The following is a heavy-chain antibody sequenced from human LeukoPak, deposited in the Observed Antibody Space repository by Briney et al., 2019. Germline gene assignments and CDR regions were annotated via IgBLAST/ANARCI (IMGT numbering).Heavy chain of an antibody. V-gene: IGHV4-4*07. Sequence: SETLSLTCTVSGGSISSYYWSWIRQPAGKGLEWIGRIYTSGSTNYNPSLKSRVTMSVDTSKNQFSLKLSSVTAADTAVYYCARDPDYYDSSGWGNDAFDIWGQGTMVTVSS. CDR1: GGSISSYY. CDR3: ARDPDYYDSSGWGNDAFDI. CDR2: IYTSGST. J-gene: IGHJ3*02. D-gene: IGHD3-22*01.